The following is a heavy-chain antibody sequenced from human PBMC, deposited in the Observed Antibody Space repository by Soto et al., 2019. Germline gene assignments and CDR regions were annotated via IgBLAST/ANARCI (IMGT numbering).Heavy chain of an antibody. D-gene: IGHD2-15*01. Sequence: QVQLQESGPGLVKPSETLSLTCSVSGGSIRSYYWSWIRQPPGKGLEWIGYISYSGSTNYSPSLKSRVTISVDTSKNQFSLKVSSVTAADTAVYYCARAAQGVAATPYYYYYYMDVWGKGTTVTVSS. CDR1: GGSIRSYY. J-gene: IGHJ6*03. V-gene: IGHV4-59*01. CDR2: ISYSGST. CDR3: ARAAQGVAATPYYYYYYMDV.